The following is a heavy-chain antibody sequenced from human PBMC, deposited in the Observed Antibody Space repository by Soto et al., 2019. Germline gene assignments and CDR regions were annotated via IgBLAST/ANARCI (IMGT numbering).Heavy chain of an antibody. J-gene: IGHJ6*02. V-gene: IGHV4-59*01. Sequence: PSETLSLTFTVSGGSISSYYWTWIRQPPGKGLEWIGYIYYSGSTNYNPSLTSRVTISVDTSKNQFSLKLSSVTAADTAVYYCAGEKDYGMDVWGQGTTVTVS. CDR1: GGSISSYY. CDR3: AGEKDYGMDV. CDR2: IYYSGST.